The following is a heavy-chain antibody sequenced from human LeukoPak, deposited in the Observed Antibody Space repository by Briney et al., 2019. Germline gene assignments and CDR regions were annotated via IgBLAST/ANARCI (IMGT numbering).Heavy chain of an antibody. Sequence: SETLSLICSVSGGSLSGHYWSWFRQPPGKGLEWIGYFYYSGSTNYHPSLKSRVTISVDTSKNQFSLKVNSVTSADTAVYYCARGEGERYYVNFFDYWGHGKLVSVSS. D-gene: IGHD1-26*01. V-gene: IGHV4-59*11. CDR3: ARGEGERYYVNFFDY. J-gene: IGHJ4*01. CDR2: FYYSGST. CDR1: GGSLSGHY.